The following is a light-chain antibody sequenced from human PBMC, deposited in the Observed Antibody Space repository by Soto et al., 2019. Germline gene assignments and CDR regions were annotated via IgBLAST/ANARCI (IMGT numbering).Light chain of an antibody. V-gene: IGKV1-5*03. Sequence: DIQMTQSPSTLSASVGDRVTITCRASHSISSWLAWYQQKPGKAPKLLIYKASSLESGVPSRFSDSGSGTEFTLTITSLQPDDFATYYCQQYNTYPVTFGQGTKVDIK. CDR2: KAS. CDR3: QQYNTYPVT. J-gene: IGKJ1*01. CDR1: HSISSW.